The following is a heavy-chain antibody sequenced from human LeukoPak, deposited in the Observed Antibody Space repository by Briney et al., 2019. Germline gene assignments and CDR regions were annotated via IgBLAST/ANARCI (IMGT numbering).Heavy chain of an antibody. CDR3: ARVESTRAIDY. Sequence: SETLSLTCAVSGGSISGYYWNWIRQPPGKGLEWIGYFYYGGSTNYNPSLKSRVTISVDTSKSQFSLKLSSVTAADTAVYYCARVESTRAIDYWGQGTLVAVSS. D-gene: IGHD2-2*01. CDR1: GGSISGYY. V-gene: IGHV4-59*01. CDR2: FYYGGST. J-gene: IGHJ4*02.